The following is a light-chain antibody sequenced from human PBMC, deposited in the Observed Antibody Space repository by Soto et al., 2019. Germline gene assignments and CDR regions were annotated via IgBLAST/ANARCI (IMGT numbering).Light chain of an antibody. Sequence: EILWTQSPATLSFSPGERATLSCRASQRVNSNSLAWYQQKPGPAPGLLIYGASSRATGISDRFSGSGSGADFTLTISRLEPEDFAVYYCQQYDTSPQVMYTFGQGTKLEIK. CDR2: GAS. CDR1: QRVNSNS. J-gene: IGKJ2*01. CDR3: QQYDTSPQVMYT. V-gene: IGKV3-20*01.